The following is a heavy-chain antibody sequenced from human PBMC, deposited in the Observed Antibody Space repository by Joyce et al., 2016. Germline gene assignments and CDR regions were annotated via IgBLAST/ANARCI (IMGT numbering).Heavy chain of an antibody. D-gene: IGHD2-2*01. Sequence: VQLQQWGAGLLKPSETLSLTCAVYGGSFSGYYWSCIRQPPGKGREWIGEINHSGSTNDNPALKSRVTISVDTSKDQFSLKLNSVTAADTAVYYCASNSGGDCRSTSCYNTFDYWGQGTLVTVSS. V-gene: IGHV4-34*01. CDR3: ASNSGGDCRSTSCYNTFDY. J-gene: IGHJ4*02. CDR1: GGSFSGYY. CDR2: INHSGST.